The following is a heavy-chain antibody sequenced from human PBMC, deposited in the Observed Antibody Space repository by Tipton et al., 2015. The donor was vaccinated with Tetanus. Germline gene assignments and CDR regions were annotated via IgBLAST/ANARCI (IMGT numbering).Heavy chain of an antibody. CDR3: AKEGIVVVTAIPDY. CDR2: ISGSGGST. V-gene: IGHV3-23*01. CDR1: GFTFDDYA. J-gene: IGHJ4*02. Sequence: SLRLSCAASGFTFDDYAMHWVRQAPGKGLEWVSGISGSGGSTYYADSVRGRFTISRDNSKNTLYLQMNSLRAEDTAVYYCAKEGIVVVTAIPDYWGQGTLVTVSS. D-gene: IGHD2-21*02.